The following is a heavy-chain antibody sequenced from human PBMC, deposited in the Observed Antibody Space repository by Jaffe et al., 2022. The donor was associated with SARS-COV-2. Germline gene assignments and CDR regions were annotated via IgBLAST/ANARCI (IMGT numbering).Heavy chain of an antibody. V-gene: IGHV1-3*01. D-gene: IGHD3-10*01. J-gene: IGHJ4*02. Sequence: QVQLVQSGAEVKKPGASVQVSCKASGYTFTSHGMHWVRQAPGQRLEWMAWINAGNGNTKYSQKFQGRVTITRDTSASTAYMELSSLRYEDAAVYYCARVYGWGGLDYWGQGTLVIVSS. CDR2: INAGNGNT. CDR3: ARVYGWGGLDY. CDR1: GYTFTSHG.